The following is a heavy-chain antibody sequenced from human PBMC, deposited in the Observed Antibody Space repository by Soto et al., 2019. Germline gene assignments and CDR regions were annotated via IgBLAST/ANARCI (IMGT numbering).Heavy chain of an antibody. CDR2: VSYSGNT. CDR1: GGSISTSY. Sequence: PSETLSLTCTVSGGSISTSYWSWIRQSPGKGLEWIGYVSYSGNTNYNPSLKSRVTISVDTSKNQFSLNLSSVTASDTAVYYCARHQPPYDVLTGPFAYWGQGTLVTVSS. D-gene: IGHD3-9*01. J-gene: IGHJ4*02. CDR3: ARHQPPYDVLTGPFAY. V-gene: IGHV4-59*08.